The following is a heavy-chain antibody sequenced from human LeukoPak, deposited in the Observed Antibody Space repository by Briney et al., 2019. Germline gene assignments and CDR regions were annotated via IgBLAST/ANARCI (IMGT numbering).Heavy chain of an antibody. V-gene: IGHV3-21*01. CDR2: ISSSSSYI. D-gene: IGHD6-13*01. Sequence: GGSLRLSCAASGFTFSSYSMNWVRQAPGKGLEWVSSISSSSSYIYYADSVKGRFTISRDNAKNSLYLQMNSLGAEDTAVYYCARWGHTSSRWTQYGFDSWGQGTLVTVSS. CDR3: ARWGHTSSRWTQYGFDS. J-gene: IGHJ4*02. CDR1: GFTFSSYS.